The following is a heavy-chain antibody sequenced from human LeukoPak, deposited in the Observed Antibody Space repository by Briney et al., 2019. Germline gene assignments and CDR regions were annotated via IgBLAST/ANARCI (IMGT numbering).Heavy chain of an antibody. V-gene: IGHV3-7*04. Sequence: GGSLRLSCAASGFSFSSYWMSWVGQAPGKGLEWVANIKQDGSEKYYVDSVKGRFTISRDNAKNSLHLQMNSLRAEDTAVYYCARAGTYYYGSEHDYWGQGTLVTVSS. J-gene: IGHJ4*02. CDR3: ARAGTYYYGSEHDY. D-gene: IGHD3-10*01. CDR1: GFSFSSYW. CDR2: IKQDGSEK.